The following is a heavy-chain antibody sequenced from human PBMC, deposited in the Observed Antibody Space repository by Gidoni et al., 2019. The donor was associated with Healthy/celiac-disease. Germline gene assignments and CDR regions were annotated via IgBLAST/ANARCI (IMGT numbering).Heavy chain of an antibody. Sequence: QVQLQSGAEVKKPGSSVKVSCKASGGTFSSYAISWVRQAPGQGLEWMGRIIPILGIANYAQKFQGRVTITADKSTSTAYMELSSLRSEDTAVYYCARVEIDGYYFDYWGQGTLVTVSS. J-gene: IGHJ4*02. V-gene: IGHV1-69*04. CDR3: ARVEIDGYYFDY. CDR2: IIPILGIA. CDR1: GGTFSSYA. D-gene: IGHD1-1*01.